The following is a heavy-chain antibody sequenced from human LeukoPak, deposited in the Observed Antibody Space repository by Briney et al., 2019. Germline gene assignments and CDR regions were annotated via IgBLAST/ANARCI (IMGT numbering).Heavy chain of an antibody. J-gene: IGHJ3*02. CDR2: ISSSSGTI. Sequence: GGSLRLSCAASGFTLSSYSTNWVRQAPGKGLEWVSYISSSSGTIYYADSVKGRFTISRDNAKNSLYLQMNSLRAEDTAVYYCARLAGIWFGEPDHDAFDIWGQGTMVTVSS. CDR1: GFTLSSYS. V-gene: IGHV3-48*01. D-gene: IGHD3-10*01. CDR3: ARLAGIWFGEPDHDAFDI.